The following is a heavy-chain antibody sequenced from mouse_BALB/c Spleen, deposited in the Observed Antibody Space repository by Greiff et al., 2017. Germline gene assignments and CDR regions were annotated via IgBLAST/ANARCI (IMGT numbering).Heavy chain of an antibody. CDR2: IDPENGDT. V-gene: IGHV14-4*02. CDR3: NAYDGYSCYFDY. D-gene: IGHD2-3*01. J-gene: IGHJ2*01. Sequence: VQLQQSGAELVRSGASVKLSCTASGFNIKDYYMHWVKQRPEQGLEWIGWIDPENGDTEYAPKFQGKATMTADTSSNTAYLQLSSLTSEDTAVYYCNAYDGYSCYFDYWGQGTTLTVSS. CDR1: GFNIKDYY.